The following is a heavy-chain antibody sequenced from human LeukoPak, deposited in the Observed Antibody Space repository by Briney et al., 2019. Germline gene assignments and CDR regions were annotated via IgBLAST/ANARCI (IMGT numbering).Heavy chain of an antibody. Sequence: GGSLRLSCTASGFTFSSYAMNWVRQAPGKGLEWVSSIGNSPSATYYADSVKGRFTIYRDNAKNSLYLQMSSLRDEDTAVYYCAFEDLAGNFDYWGQGTLVTVSS. D-gene: IGHD6-19*01. CDR3: AFEDLAGNFDY. CDR1: GFTFSSYA. CDR2: IGNSPSAT. J-gene: IGHJ4*02. V-gene: IGHV3-21*06.